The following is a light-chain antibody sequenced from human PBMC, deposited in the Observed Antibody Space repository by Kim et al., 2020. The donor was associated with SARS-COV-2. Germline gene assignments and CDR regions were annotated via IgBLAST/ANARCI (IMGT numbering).Light chain of an antibody. CDR2: GAS. CDR3: QQYSSSPAT. CDR1: QSVSSNY. J-gene: IGKJ1*01. Sequence: EIVLTQSPGTLSFSPWERATLSCRASQSVSSNYLAWYQQKPGQAPRLLIYGASSRATGIPDRFSGSGSVTDFTLTITRLEPEDFAVYYCQQYSSSPATFGQGTKVDIK. V-gene: IGKV3-20*01.